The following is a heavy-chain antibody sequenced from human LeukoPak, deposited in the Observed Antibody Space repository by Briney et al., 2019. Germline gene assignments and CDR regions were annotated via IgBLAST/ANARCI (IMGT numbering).Heavy chain of an antibody. CDR1: GGSISSYY. J-gene: IGHJ4*02. CDR2: IYYSGST. V-gene: IGHV4-59*01. D-gene: IGHD3-16*02. CDR3: ARGTGGVIAPFDY. Sequence: SETLSLTCTVSGGSISSYYWSWIRQPPGKGLEWIGYIYYSGSTNYNPSLKSRVTISVDTSKNQFSLKLSSVTAADTAVYYRARGTGGVIAPFDYWGQGTLVTVSS.